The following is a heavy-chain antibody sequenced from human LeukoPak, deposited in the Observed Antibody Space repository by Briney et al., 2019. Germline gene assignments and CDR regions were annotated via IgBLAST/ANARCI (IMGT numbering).Heavy chain of an antibody. CDR3: ARDNQGIAVAGFWFDP. D-gene: IGHD6-19*01. CDR2: IKQDGSEK. J-gene: IGHJ5*02. Sequence: GGSLRLSCAASGFTFSSYWMSWVRQAPGKGLEGVANIKQDGSEKYYVDSVKGRFTISRDNAKNSLYLQMNSLRAEDTAVYYCARDNQGIAVAGFWFDPWGQGTLVTVSS. V-gene: IGHV3-7*01. CDR1: GFTFSSYW.